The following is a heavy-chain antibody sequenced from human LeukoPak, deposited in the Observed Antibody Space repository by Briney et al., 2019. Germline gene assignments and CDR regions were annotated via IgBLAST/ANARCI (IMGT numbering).Heavy chain of an antibody. Sequence: SETLSLTCTVSGGSIRSYYWCWIRQPPGKGLEWIGCIYYSGSTNYNPSLKSRVTISVDTSKNQFSLKLSSVTAADTAVYYCARDTKTGYFDLWGRGTLVTVSS. D-gene: IGHD3-3*01. CDR3: ARDTKTGYFDL. CDR2: IYYSGST. V-gene: IGHV4-59*01. J-gene: IGHJ2*01. CDR1: GGSIRSYY.